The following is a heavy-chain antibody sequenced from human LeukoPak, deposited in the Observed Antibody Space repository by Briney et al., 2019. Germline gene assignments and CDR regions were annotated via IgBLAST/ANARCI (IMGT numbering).Heavy chain of an antibody. V-gene: IGHV3-21*04. J-gene: IGHJ4*02. CDR2: ITSSSSYI. CDR1: GFTFSSYS. Sequence: GGSLRLSCAASGFTFSSYSMNWVRQAPGKGLEWVSSITSSSSYIYYADSVKGRFTISRDNAKNSLYLQMNSLRAEDTAVYFCARGGVDYYGSGTYYLMYYFDYWGQGALVTVSS. CDR3: ARGGVDYYGSGTYYLMYYFDY. D-gene: IGHD3-10*01.